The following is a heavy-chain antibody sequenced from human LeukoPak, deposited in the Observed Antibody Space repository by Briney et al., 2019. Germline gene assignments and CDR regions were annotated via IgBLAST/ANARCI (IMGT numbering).Heavy chain of an antibody. CDR3: ARGMKTVTTGLGDY. CDR2: MSPNSGDT. Sequence: PRASVKVSCKTSGYTFTNLDINWLRQAPGQGLEWMGWMSPNSGDTGYAQKFQGRVSMTRDIFKSTAYMELSSLRSEDTAVYYCARGMKTVTTGLGDYWGQGTLVTVSS. D-gene: IGHD4-17*01. J-gene: IGHJ4*02. CDR1: GYTFTNLD. V-gene: IGHV1-8*01.